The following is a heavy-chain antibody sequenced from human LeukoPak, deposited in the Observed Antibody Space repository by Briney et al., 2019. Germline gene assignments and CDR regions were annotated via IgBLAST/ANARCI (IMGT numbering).Heavy chain of an antibody. D-gene: IGHD6-19*01. Sequence: EASVKVSCKASGYTFTSYGISWVRQAPGQGLEWMGWISAYNGNTNYAQKFQGRVTITADKSTSTAYMELSSLRSEDTTVYYCARDRGSGWYSVDYFDYWGQGTLVTVSS. CDR3: ARDRGSGWYSVDYFDY. CDR1: GYTFTSYG. J-gene: IGHJ4*02. V-gene: IGHV1-18*01. CDR2: ISAYNGNT.